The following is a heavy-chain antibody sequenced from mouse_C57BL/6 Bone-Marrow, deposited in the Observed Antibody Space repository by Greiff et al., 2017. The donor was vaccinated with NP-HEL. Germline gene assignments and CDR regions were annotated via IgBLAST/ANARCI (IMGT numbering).Heavy chain of an antibody. D-gene: IGHD1-1*01. V-gene: IGHV1-80*01. Sequence: VQLQQSGAELVKPGASVKISCKASDYAFSSYWMNWVKQRPGKGLEWIGQIYPGDGDTNYNGKFKGKATLTADKSSSTAYMQLSSLTSEDSAVYFCARGPYYYYGSAWFAYWGQGTLVTVSA. J-gene: IGHJ3*01. CDR2: IYPGDGDT. CDR1: DYAFSSYW. CDR3: ARGPYYYYGSAWFAY.